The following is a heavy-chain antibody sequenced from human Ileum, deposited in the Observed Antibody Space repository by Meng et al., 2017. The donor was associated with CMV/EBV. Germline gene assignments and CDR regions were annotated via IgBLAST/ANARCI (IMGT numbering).Heavy chain of an antibody. V-gene: IGHV3-30*18. D-gene: IGHD4-17*01. CDR2: ISYHETNI. J-gene: IGHJ4*02. CDR1: GFILIGYG. Sequence: ASGFILIGYGMLWVRQAPGKGLEWVAVISYHETNIYYADSVKGRFTISRDNSKNMLFLQMNSLRAEDTAVYYCAKGRTVTTQSFFDYWGQGTLVTVSS. CDR3: AKGRTVTTQSFFDY.